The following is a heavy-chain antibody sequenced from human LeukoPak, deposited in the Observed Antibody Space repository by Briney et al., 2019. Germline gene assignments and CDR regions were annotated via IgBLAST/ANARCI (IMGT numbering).Heavy chain of an antibody. Sequence: GRSLRLSCAASGFTFSSYGMHWVRQAPGKGLEWVAVISYDGSNNYYADSVKGRFTISRDNSKNTLYLQMNSLRAEDTTVYYCARDKVSGSSGWYYFDYWGQGTLVTVSS. CDR2: ISYDGSNN. V-gene: IGHV3-30-3*01. CDR1: GFTFSSYG. D-gene: IGHD6-19*01. J-gene: IGHJ4*02. CDR3: ARDKVSGSSGWYYFDY.